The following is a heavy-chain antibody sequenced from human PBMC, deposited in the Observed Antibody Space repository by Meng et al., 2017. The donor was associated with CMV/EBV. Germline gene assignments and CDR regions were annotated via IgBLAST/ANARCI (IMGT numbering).Heavy chain of an antibody. Sequence: SETLSLTCAVYGGSFSGYYWSWIRQPPGKGLEWIGEINHSGSTNYNPSLKSRVTLSADTSKYQFSLKLSSVTAADTAVYYCARGRSHYYDSSGYYPFDYWGQGTLVTVSS. CDR1: GGSFSGYY. CDR3: ARGRSHYYDSSGYYPFDY. D-gene: IGHD3-22*01. V-gene: IGHV4-34*01. J-gene: IGHJ4*02. CDR2: INHSGST.